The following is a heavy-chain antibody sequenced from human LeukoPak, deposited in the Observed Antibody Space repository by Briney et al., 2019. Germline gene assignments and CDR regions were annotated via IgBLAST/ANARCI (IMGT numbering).Heavy chain of an antibody. CDR3: ARDLDIVVVPASWFDP. Sequence: GVSLRLSCAASGFTFGSYNMNWVRQAPGKGLEWVSSISSSSTYLFYADSVKGRFTISRDNAKNSLYLQMSSLRAEDTAVYYCARDLDIVVVPASWFDPWGQGTLVTVSS. D-gene: IGHD2-2*03. V-gene: IGHV3-21*01. CDR1: GFTFGSYN. J-gene: IGHJ5*02. CDR2: ISSSSTYL.